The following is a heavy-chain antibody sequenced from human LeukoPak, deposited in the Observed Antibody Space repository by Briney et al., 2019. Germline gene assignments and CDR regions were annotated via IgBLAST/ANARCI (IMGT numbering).Heavy chain of an antibody. J-gene: IGHJ4*02. V-gene: IGHV1-18*04. Sequence: GASVKVSCKASGYTFTGYYMHWVRQAPGQGLEWMGWISTYNGNTNYAQKLQGRVTMTTDTSTSTAYMELRSLTSDDTAVYYCARGDSLAVQWLDHWGQGTLVTVSS. CDR1: GYTFTGYY. D-gene: IGHD6-19*01. CDR3: ARGDSLAVQWLDH. CDR2: ISTYNGNT.